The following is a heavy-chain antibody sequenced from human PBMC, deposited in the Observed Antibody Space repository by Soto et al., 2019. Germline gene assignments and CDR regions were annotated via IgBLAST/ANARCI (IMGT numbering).Heavy chain of an antibody. Sequence: QVQLQESGPGLVKPSQTLSLTCTVSGGSISSGDYYWSWIRQPPGKGLEWVGYIYFSGSTYYNPYLKSRVTISLDTSKNQFSLKLSSVTAADTAVYYCARAPVYYYYGMDVWGQGTTVTVSS. CDR2: IYFSGST. CDR3: ARAPVYYYYGMDV. J-gene: IGHJ6*02. V-gene: IGHV4-30-4*01. CDR1: GGSISSGDYY.